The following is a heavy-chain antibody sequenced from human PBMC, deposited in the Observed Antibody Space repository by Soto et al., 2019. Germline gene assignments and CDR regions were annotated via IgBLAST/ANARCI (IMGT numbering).Heavy chain of an antibody. CDR1: GFTFSSYA. D-gene: IGHD6-13*01. J-gene: IGHJ4*02. CDR2: ISGSDGST. V-gene: IGHV3-23*01. Sequence: EVQLLESGGGLVQPGGSLRLSCAASGFTFSSYAMNWVRQAPGKGLEWVSVISGSDGSTYYADSVKGRFTISRDNPKNALNLQMNSLRAEDTAVYFCARRSSSWYFDYWCQGTLVTVSS. CDR3: ARRSSSWYFDY.